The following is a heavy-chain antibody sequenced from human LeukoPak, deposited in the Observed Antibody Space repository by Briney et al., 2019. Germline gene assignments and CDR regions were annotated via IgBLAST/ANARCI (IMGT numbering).Heavy chain of an antibody. D-gene: IGHD6-19*01. J-gene: IGHJ4*02. CDR2: ISSSSSYI. CDR3: ARDIPLAVAGTSFFDY. V-gene: IGHV3-21*01. CDR1: GFTFSSYS. Sequence: KTGGSLGLSCAASGFTFSSYSMNWVRQAPGKGLEWVSSISSSSSYIYYADSVKGRFTISRDNAKNSLYLQMNSLRAEDTAVYYRARDIPLAVAGTSFFDYWGQGTLVTVSS.